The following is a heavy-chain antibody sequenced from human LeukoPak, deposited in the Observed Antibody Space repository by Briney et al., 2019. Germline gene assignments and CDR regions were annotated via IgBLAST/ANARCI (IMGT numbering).Heavy chain of an antibody. J-gene: IGHJ4*02. CDR1: GFTFISYW. CDR3: ARDRGYFDWLLGPFDY. Sequence: PGGSLRLSCAASGFTFISYWLTWVRQAPGKGLEWVANIKQDGSEKYYVGSVKGRFTISRDNAKNSLYLQMNSLRAEDTAVYYCARDRGYFDWLLGPFDYWGQGTLVTVSS. V-gene: IGHV3-7*03. D-gene: IGHD3-9*01. CDR2: IKQDGSEK.